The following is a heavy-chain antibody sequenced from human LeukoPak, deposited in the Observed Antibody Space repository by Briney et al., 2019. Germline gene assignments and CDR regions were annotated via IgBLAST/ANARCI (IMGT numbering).Heavy chain of an antibody. CDR1: GFTFSSYG. J-gene: IGHJ4*02. V-gene: IGHV3-30*18. CDR2: ISYDGSNK. CDR3: AKEWVDY. Sequence: GGSLRLSCAASGFTFSSYGMHWVRQAPDKGLEWVAVISYDGSNKYYADSVKGRFTISRDNSKNTLYLQMNSLRAEDTAVYYCAKEWVDYWGQGTLVTVSS.